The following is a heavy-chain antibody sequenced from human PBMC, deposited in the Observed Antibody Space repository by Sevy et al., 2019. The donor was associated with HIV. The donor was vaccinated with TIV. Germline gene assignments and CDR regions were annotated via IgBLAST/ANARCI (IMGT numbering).Heavy chain of an antibody. CDR3: ARDTSGYSSGWYPYYHDYGIDV. Sequence: SETLSLTCTVSGDSIIDYYWSWIRQPPGKGLEWIGYIHNRGRYNYNPSLKSRVTISGDVSKNQFSLKLSSVTAADTAVYYCARDTSGYSSGWYPYYHDYGIDVWGQGTTVTVSS. CDR1: GDSIIDYY. D-gene: IGHD6-19*01. V-gene: IGHV4-59*01. CDR2: IHNRGRY. J-gene: IGHJ6*02.